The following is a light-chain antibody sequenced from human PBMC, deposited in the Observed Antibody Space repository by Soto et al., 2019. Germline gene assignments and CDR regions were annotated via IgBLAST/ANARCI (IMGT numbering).Light chain of an antibody. V-gene: IGLV2-8*01. CDR3: SSYAGSTPYV. J-gene: IGLJ1*01. CDR2: EVS. CDR1: SSDVGGYNY. Sequence: QSVLTQPPSASGSPGRSVTISCTGTSSDVGGYNYVSWYQQHPGKAPKLMIYEVSKRPSGVPDRFSGSESGNTASLTVSGLQAEDEADYYCSSYAGSTPYVFGTGTKVTVL.